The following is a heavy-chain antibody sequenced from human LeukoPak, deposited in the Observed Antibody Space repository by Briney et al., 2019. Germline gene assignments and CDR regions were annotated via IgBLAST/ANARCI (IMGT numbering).Heavy chain of an antibody. CDR1: GASINNYY. Sequence: SETLSLTCTVSGASINNYYWSWIRQSPEKGLEWIGYISHSGSTHYNPSLKSRITISVDTSKIHFSLNLTSVTAADTAVYYCARDRAVVTGAFDIWGQGTMVTVSS. CDR2: ISHSGST. D-gene: IGHD4-23*01. V-gene: IGHV4-59*01. CDR3: ARDRAVVTGAFDI. J-gene: IGHJ3*02.